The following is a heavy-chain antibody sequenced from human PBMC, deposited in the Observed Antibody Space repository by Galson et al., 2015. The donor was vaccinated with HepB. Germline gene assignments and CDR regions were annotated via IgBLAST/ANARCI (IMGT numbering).Heavy chain of an antibody. CDR2: ISGSGGST. CDR1: GLTFSRYA. V-gene: IGHV3-23*01. J-gene: IGHJ4*02. D-gene: IGHD3-9*01. Sequence: SLRLSCAASGLTFSRYAMNWVRQAPGKGLEWVSVISGSGGSTDYAHSVKGRLTISRDNSKNTLYLQMNRLRAEDTAVYYCAARYYDILTGYSIGDYWGQGTLVTVSS. CDR3: AARYYDILTGYSIGDY.